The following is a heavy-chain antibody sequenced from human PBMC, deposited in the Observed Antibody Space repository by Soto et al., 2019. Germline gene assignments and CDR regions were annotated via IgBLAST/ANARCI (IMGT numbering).Heavy chain of an antibody. J-gene: IGHJ6*02. CDR3: ASRDDYYYYYGMDV. CDR2: ISYDGSNK. Sequence: GGSLRLSCAASGFTFSSYAMHWVRQAPGKGLEWVAVISYDGSNKYYADSVKGRFTISRDNSKNTLYLQMNSLRAEDTAVYYCASRDDYYYYYGMDVWGQGTTVTVSS. V-gene: IGHV3-30-3*01. CDR1: GFTFSSYA.